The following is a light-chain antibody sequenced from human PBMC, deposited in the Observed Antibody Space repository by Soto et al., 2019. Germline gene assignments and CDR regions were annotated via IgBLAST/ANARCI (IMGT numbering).Light chain of an antibody. Sequence: QSALTQPASVSGSPGQSITISCTGTSSDVGSYNLVSWYQQHPGKAPKLMIYEATKRPSGVSNRFSGSKSGNTASMTISGLQDEDDADYYCCSYAPSSTVVFGGGTKLTVL. CDR3: CSYAPSSTVV. CDR1: SSDVGSYNL. J-gene: IGLJ2*01. V-gene: IGLV2-23*01. CDR2: EAT.